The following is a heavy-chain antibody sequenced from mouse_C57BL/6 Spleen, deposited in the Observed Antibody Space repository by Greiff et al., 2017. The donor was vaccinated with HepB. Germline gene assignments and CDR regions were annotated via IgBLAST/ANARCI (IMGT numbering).Heavy chain of an antibody. V-gene: IGHV14-4*01. D-gene: IGHD2-5*01. Sequence: EVQLQQSGAELVRPGASVKLSCTASGFNIKDDYMHWVKQRPEQGLEWIGWIDPENGDTEYASKFQGKATITADTSSNTAYLQLSSLTSEDTAVYYCTTLRDSNLYYAMDYWGQGTSVTVSS. CDR3: TTLRDSNLYYAMDY. J-gene: IGHJ4*01. CDR2: IDPENGDT. CDR1: GFNIKDDY.